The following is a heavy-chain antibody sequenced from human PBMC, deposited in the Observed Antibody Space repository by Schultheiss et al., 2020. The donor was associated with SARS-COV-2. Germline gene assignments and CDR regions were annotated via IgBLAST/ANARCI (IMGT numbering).Heavy chain of an antibody. D-gene: IGHD1-7*01. CDR1: GFTFSSYA. V-gene: IGHV3-48*01. J-gene: IGHJ5*02. CDR3: ARAKDPNWNYARPFDP. CDR2: ITSSSSTT. Sequence: GGSLRLSCTASGFTFSSYAIHWVRQAPGKGLEWISYITSSSSTTYSADSVKGRFTISRDNAQNSLYLQMNSLRAEDTAVYYCARAKDPNWNYARPFDPWGQGTLVTVSS.